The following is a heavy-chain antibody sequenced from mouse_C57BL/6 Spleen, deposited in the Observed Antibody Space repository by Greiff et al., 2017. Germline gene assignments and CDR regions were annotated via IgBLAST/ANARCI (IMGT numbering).Heavy chain of an antibody. CDR3: ARSSLYSLRECAMDY. CDR1: GYAFSSYW. CDR2: IYPGDGDT. J-gene: IGHJ4*01. D-gene: IGHD3-1*01. V-gene: IGHV1-80*01. Sequence: VQVVESGAELVKPGASVKISCKASGYAFSSYWMNWVKQRPGKGLEWIGQIYPGDGDTNYNGKFKGKATLTADKSSSTAYMQLSSLTSEDSAVYFGARSSLYSLRECAMDYWGQGTSVTVSS.